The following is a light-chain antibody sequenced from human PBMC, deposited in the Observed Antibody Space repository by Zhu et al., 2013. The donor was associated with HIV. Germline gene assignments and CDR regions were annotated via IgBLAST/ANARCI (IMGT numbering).Light chain of an antibody. J-gene: IGKJ2*01. CDR2: GAS. Sequence: EIVLTQSPGTLSLSPGERATLSCRASQSVRSTSLAWYQQKPGQSPRLLIYGASSRATGIPDRFSGSGSGTDFTLTISSLEPEDSAVYYCQQYVRSPVYNFGQGTKLEIK. CDR1: QSVRSTS. CDR3: QQYVRSPVYN. V-gene: IGKV3-20*01.